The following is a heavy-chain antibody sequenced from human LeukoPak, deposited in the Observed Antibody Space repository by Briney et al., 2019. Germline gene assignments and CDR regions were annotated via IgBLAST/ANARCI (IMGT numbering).Heavy chain of an antibody. V-gene: IGHV4-34*01. D-gene: IGHD3-10*01. CDR3: ARAYYYGSGSYDY. CDR1: GGSFSGYY. J-gene: IGHJ4*02. CDR2: INHSGST. Sequence: PSETLSLTCAVYGGSFSGYYWSWIRQPPGKGLGWIGEINHSGSTNYNPSLKSRVTISVDTSKNQFSLKLSSVTAADTAVYYCARAYYYGSGSYDYWGQGTLVTVSS.